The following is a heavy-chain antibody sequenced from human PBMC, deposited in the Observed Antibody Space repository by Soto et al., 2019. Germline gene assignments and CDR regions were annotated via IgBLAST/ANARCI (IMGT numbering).Heavy chain of an antibody. CDR2: IYPGDSDT. CDR1: GYSFSNNW. V-gene: IGHV5-51*01. D-gene: IGHD5-12*01. Sequence: GESLKISCKGSGYSFSNNWIGWVRQMPGKVLEWMGIIYPGDSDTRYTPSFQGQVTFSADRSISTAYLQWTSLKASDTAIYYCARLSGYASGYYYGIDVWGQGXTVTVYS. J-gene: IGHJ6*02. CDR3: ARLSGYASGYYYGIDV.